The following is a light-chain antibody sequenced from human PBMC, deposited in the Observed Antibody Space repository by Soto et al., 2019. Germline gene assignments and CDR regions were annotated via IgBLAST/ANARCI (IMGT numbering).Light chain of an antibody. J-gene: IGLJ1*01. CDR2: DVS. Sequence: QSVLTQPASMSGSPGQSVTISCAGTSSDIGGYNYVSWYQHHPGTAPKLIIYDVSSRPSGVSHRFSASKSGNTASLTISGLQAEDEADYYCISFSVASPLFGTGPKVTVL. CDR3: ISFSVASPL. CDR1: SSDIGGYNY. V-gene: IGLV2-14*01.